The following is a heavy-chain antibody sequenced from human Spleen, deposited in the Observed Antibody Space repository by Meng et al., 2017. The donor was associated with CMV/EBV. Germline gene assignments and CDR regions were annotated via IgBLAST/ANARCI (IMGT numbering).Heavy chain of an antibody. J-gene: IGHJ4*02. D-gene: IGHD3-9*01. Sequence: SETLSLTCTVSGGSISSYYWSWIRQPPGKGLEWIGYIYYSGSTNYDPSLKSRVTISVDTSKNQFSLKLSSVTAADTAVYYCARDAGDDILTGYFDYWGQGTLVTVSS. CDR3: ARDAGDDILTGYFDY. V-gene: IGHV4-59*01. CDR2: IYYSGST. CDR1: GGSISSYY.